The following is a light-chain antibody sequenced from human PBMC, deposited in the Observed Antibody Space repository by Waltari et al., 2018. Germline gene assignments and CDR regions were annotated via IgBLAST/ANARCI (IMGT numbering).Light chain of an antibody. CDR3: AAWDDSLSGLV. CDR1: RSNIGSNY. CDR2: KNN. Sequence: QSVLTQPPSASGTPGTKVTISCNGSRSNIGSNYVYCYQQFPGTAPKLLIFKNNQRPSGVPDRFSDSKSGTSASLAINGLRSEDEADYYCAAWDDSLSGLVLGGGTKVTVL. J-gene: IGLJ3*02. V-gene: IGLV1-47*01.